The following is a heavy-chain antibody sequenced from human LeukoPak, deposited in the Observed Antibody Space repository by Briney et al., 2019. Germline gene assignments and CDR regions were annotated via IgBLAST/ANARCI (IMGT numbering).Heavy chain of an antibody. CDR3: AFTYGMDV. Sequence: PGASLRLSCAASGFTFSSYDMSWVRQAPGKGLEWVSAISGSGGSTYHADSVKGRFTISRDNSKNTLYLQMNSLRAEDTAVYYCAFTYGMDVWGQGTTVTVSS. V-gene: IGHV3-23*01. CDR1: GFTFSSYD. CDR2: ISGSGGST. J-gene: IGHJ6*02.